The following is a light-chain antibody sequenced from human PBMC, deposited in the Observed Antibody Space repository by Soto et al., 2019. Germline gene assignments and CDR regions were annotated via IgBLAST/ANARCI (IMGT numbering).Light chain of an antibody. V-gene: IGKV4-1*01. J-gene: IGKJ5*01. Sequence: DIVMTQSPDSLTVSLGERATINCKASQPVLRSSNNKNHLAWYQQKPAQSPKMLISWASTRESGVPDRFSGSGSGTEFTLTLSSLQAEDASVYYCQQYYDVPVTFGQGTRLEI. CDR1: QPVLRSSNNKNH. CDR2: WAS. CDR3: QQYYDVPVT.